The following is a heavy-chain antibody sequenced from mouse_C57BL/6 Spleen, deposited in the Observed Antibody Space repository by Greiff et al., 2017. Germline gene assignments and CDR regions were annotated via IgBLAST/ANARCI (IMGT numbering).Heavy chain of an antibody. J-gene: IGHJ2*01. Sequence: VQGVESGGGLVQPGGSMKLSCVASGFTFSNYWMNWVRQSPETGLEWVGQIRLKSDNYATHYAESVKGRFTISRDDSKSSVYLQMNNLRAEDTGIYYCTVWDFDYWGQGTTLTVSS. D-gene: IGHD4-1*01. CDR1: GFTFSNYW. V-gene: IGHV6-3*01. CDR3: TVWDFDY. CDR2: IRLKSDNYAT.